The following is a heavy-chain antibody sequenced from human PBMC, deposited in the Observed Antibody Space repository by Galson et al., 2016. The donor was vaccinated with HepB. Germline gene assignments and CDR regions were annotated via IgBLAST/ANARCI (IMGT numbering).Heavy chain of an antibody. V-gene: IGHV3-33*08. CDR2: IWYNGINK. Sequence: SLRLSCAASGFTFSSYEMNWVRQAPGKGLEWVAVIWYNGINKYYADSVKGRFTISRDNSKNTLYLQVSSLRAEDTAVYFCVRDPYYYGSGKYYYFDFWGQGTLVTVSS. CDR3: VRDPYYYGSGKYYYFDF. CDR1: GFTFSSYE. D-gene: IGHD3-10*01. J-gene: IGHJ4*02.